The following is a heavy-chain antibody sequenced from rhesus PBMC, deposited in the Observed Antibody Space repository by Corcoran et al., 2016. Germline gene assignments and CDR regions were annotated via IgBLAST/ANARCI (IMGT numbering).Heavy chain of an antibody. V-gene: IGHV4-76*01. CDR1: GGSLSGGYA. CDR3: ARRSSGWSIFDY. CDR2: IYGSSGST. Sequence: QVQLQESGPGLVKPSETLSLTCAVSGGSLSGGYAWSWIRKPPGKGLEWIGYIYGSSGSTNYNPSLKNRVTISKDTSKNQFSLKLSSVTAADTAVYYCARRSSGWSIFDYWGQGVLVTVSS. D-gene: IGHD6S26*01. J-gene: IGHJ4*01.